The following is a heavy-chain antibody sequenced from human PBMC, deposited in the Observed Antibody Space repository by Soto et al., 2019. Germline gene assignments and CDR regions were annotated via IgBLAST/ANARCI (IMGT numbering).Heavy chain of an antibody. J-gene: IGHJ4*02. D-gene: IGHD4-17*01. V-gene: IGHV1-46*01. Sequence: GASVKVSCKASGYTFTSYYMQWVRQAPGQGLEWLGAIKPSGGSANYAQKFRGRVTMTTDTSTTTVHLEVTSLRLDDTAIYYCARGGSEYGHYWGQGTQVTVS. CDR1: GYTFTSYY. CDR3: ARGGSEYGHY. CDR2: IKPSGGSA.